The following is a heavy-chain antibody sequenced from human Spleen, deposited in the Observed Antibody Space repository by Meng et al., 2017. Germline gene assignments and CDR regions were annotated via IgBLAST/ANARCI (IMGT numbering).Heavy chain of an antibody. CDR1: GCSIISGNTY. CDR2: FAFSDST. D-gene: IGHD5-12*01. V-gene: IGHV4-31*01. CDR3: ASCGCTRGSNYFDY. J-gene: IGHJ4*01. Sequence: VPLNDAGRLLVTPSQTPHPTVADVGCSIISGNTYRGWTRKHPGKGLEWIGYFAFSDSTYYNPSLKGLDTRSVVPSNNHNSLMVSSVTDKDPVVNYTASCGCTRGSNYFDYWGQGTLLTVSS.